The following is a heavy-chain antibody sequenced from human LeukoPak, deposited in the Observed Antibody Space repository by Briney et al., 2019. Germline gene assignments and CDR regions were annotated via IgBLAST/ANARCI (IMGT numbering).Heavy chain of an antibody. D-gene: IGHD3-3*01. CDR3: ARGNYDFPMDV. V-gene: IGHV4-59*01. Sequence: SETLSLTCSVSGGSISSYYWNWIRQPPGKGLEWIGYIYYSGSTNYNPSLKSRVTISVDTSKNQFSPKLSSVTAADTAVYYCARGNYDFPMDVWGKGTTVTVSS. CDR1: GGSISSYY. J-gene: IGHJ6*03. CDR2: IYYSGST.